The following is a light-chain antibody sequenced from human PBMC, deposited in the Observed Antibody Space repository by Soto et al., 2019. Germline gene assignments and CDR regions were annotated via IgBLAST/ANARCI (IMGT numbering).Light chain of an antibody. CDR2: AAS. CDR1: QGISSW. Sequence: DIQITRSPSSVSSSLLYIGTITCLASQGISSWLAWYQQKPGKAPKLLIYAASGLQSGVPSRFSGSGSGTDFTLTISSLQPEDFATYYCQQYNSYSPITFGQGTRLEIK. V-gene: IGKV1D-16*01. CDR3: QQYNSYSPIT. J-gene: IGKJ5*01.